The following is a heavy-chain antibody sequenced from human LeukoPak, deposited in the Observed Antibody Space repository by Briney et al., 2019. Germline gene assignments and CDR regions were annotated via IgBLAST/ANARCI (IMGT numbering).Heavy chain of an antibody. D-gene: IGHD3-9*01. Sequence: PGGSLRLSCAASGFTISNNYIRWLRQAPGKGLEWVSHIYSGGFTQFAGSVRGRFTMSRDSSKNTLYLQMNSLRAEDTAVYYCARGYYDILTGFDYWGQGTLVTVSS. CDR1: GFTISNNY. V-gene: IGHV3-66*01. CDR3: ARGYYDILTGFDY. J-gene: IGHJ4*02. CDR2: IYSGGFT.